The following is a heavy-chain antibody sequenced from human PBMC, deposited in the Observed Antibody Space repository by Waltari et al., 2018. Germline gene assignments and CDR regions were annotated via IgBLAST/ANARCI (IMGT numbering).Heavy chain of an antibody. CDR2: IWYDGSNK. J-gene: IGHJ6*02. CDR1: GFTFSSYG. Sequence: QVQLVESGGGVVQPGRSLRLSCAASGFTFSSYGMHWVSQAPGKGLEWVAVIWYDGSNKYYADSVKGRFTISRDNSKNTLYLQMNSLRAEDTAVYYCARDPQASGYLNGMDVWGQGTTVTVSS. CDR3: ARDPQASGYLNGMDV. V-gene: IGHV3-33*01. D-gene: IGHD5-12*01.